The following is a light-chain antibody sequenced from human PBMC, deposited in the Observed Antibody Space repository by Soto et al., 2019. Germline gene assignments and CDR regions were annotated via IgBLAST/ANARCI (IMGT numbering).Light chain of an antibody. Sequence: QSVLTQPRSVSGSPGQSVTLSCTGTSSDVGSYNYVSWYQQHPGKAPKLMIDDVNKRPSGVPDRFSGSRSGNTASLTISGLQAEDEADYYCFSYAGSYTWVFGGGIKVTVL. CDR1: SSDVGSYNY. J-gene: IGLJ3*02. V-gene: IGLV2-11*01. CDR2: DVN. CDR3: FSYAGSYTWV.